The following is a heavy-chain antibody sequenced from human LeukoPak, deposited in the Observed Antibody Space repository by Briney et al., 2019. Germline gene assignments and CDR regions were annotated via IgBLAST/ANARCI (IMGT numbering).Heavy chain of an antibody. D-gene: IGHD2-15*01. CDR1: GGSISSSSYY. Sequence: SETLSLTCTVSGGSISSSSYYWGWIRQPPGKGLEWIGSIYYSGSTYYNPSLKSRVTISVDTSKNQFSLKLSSVTAADTAVYYCARVNTGCSGGSCYPYYFDYSGQGTLVTVSS. V-gene: IGHV4-39*07. CDR3: ARVNTGCSGGSCYPYYFDY. CDR2: IYYSGST. J-gene: IGHJ4*02.